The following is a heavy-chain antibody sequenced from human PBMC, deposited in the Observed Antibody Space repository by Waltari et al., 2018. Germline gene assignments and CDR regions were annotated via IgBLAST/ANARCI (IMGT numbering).Heavy chain of an antibody. CDR2: ISWNSGSI. J-gene: IGHJ1*01. D-gene: IGHD6-13*01. V-gene: IGHV3-9*03. CDR3: AKGQQLVLVGYFQH. Sequence: EVQLVESGGGLVQPGRSLRLSCAASGFTFDDYAMHWVRQAPGKGLEWVSGISWNSGSIGYADSVKGRFTISRDNAKNSLYLQMNSLRAEDMALYYCAKGQQLVLVGYFQHWGQGTLVTVSS. CDR1: GFTFDDYA.